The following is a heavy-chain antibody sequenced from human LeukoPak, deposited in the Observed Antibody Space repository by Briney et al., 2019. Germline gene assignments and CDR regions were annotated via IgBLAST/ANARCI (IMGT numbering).Heavy chain of an antibody. D-gene: IGHD2-15*01. J-gene: IGHJ4*02. CDR1: GYTLTELS. V-gene: IGHV1-24*01. Sequence: ASVKVSCKVSGYTLTELSMHWVRQAPGKGLEWMGGFDPEDGETIYAQKFQGRVTMTEDTSTDTAYMELSSLRSEDTAVYYCATDAHCSGGSCYLNLWSQGTLVTVSS. CDR2: FDPEDGET. CDR3: ATDAHCSGGSCYLNL.